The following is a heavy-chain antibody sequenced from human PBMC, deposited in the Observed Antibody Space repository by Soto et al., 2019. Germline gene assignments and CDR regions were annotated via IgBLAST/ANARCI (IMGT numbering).Heavy chain of an antibody. Sequence: QVQLQESGPGLVKPSQTLSLTCTVSGGSISSGDYYWSWIRQHPGKGLEWIGYIYYSGTTFYNPSPKTRVTLSVDTSKNQFSLQLNSVTAADTAVYYCARAATVTTPFDYWGQGTLVTVSS. CDR3: ARAATVTTPFDY. V-gene: IGHV4-31*03. CDR2: IYYSGTT. J-gene: IGHJ4*02. CDR1: GGSISSGDYY. D-gene: IGHD4-17*01.